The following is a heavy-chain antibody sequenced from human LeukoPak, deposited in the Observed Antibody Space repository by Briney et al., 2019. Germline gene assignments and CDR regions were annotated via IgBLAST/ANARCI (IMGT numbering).Heavy chain of an antibody. CDR1: GFTFSSYS. D-gene: IGHD3-22*01. CDR3: ARDEDSSRYCDL. Sequence: GGSLRLSCAASGFTFSSYSMNWVRQAPGKGLEWVSSISSSSSYIYYADSVKGRFTISRDNAKNSLYLQMNSLRAEDTAVYYCARDEDSSRYCDLWGQGTLVTVSS. V-gene: IGHV3-21*01. J-gene: IGHJ4*02. CDR2: ISSSSSYI.